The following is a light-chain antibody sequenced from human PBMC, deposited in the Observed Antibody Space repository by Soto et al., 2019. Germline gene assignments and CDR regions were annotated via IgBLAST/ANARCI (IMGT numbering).Light chain of an antibody. CDR2: KAS. Sequence: DIQMTQSPSTLSASVGDRVTITCRASQNINSWLAWYQQKPGKAPKLLIHKASSLQSGVPSRFSGSGSGTEFTLTIASLQSEDFAIYYCQQYNHWPRMLSFGGGTKVQLK. CDR1: QNINSW. V-gene: IGKV1-5*03. CDR3: QQYNHWPRMLS. J-gene: IGKJ4*01.